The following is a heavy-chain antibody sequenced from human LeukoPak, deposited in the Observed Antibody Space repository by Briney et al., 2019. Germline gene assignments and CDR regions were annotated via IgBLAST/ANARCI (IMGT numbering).Heavy chain of an antibody. D-gene: IGHD3-22*01. J-gene: IGHJ5*02. CDR3: ARLGDPYYYDSSGYYWFDP. CDR1: GYSFTSYW. V-gene: IGHV5-51*01. CDR2: IYPGDSDT. Sequence: GGSLKISCKGSGYSFTSYWIGWVRQMPGKGLEWMGIIYPGDSDTRYSPSFQGQVTISADKSISTAYLQWSSLKASDTAMYYCARLGDPYYYDSSGYYWFDPWGQGTLVTVSS.